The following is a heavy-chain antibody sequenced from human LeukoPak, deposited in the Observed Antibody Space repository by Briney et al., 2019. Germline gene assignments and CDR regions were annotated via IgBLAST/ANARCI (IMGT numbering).Heavy chain of an antibody. V-gene: IGHV1-8*02. CDR2: MNPNSGNT. D-gene: IGHD2-2*01. CDR3: ARAVVVVVPAAIYYYYMDV. Sequence: ASVKVSCKASGYTFTGYYMHWVRQATGQGLEWMGWMNPNSGNTGYAQKFQGRVTMTRNTSISTAYMELSSLRSEDTAVYYCARAVVVVVPAAIYYYYMDVWGKGTTVTVSS. CDR1: GYTFTGYY. J-gene: IGHJ6*03.